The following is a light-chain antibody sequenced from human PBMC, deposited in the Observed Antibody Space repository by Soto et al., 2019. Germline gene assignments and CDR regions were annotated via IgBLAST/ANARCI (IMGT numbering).Light chain of an antibody. Sequence: IHMSHSPSSLSASVLYRVTITFRASQSISSYLNWYQQKPGKAPKLLIYAASSLQSGVPSRFSGSGSGTDFTLTISSLQPEDFATYYCQQSYSTPITFGQGTRLEIK. CDR2: AAS. CDR1: QSISSY. CDR3: QQSYSTPIT. J-gene: IGKJ5*01. V-gene: IGKV1-39*01.